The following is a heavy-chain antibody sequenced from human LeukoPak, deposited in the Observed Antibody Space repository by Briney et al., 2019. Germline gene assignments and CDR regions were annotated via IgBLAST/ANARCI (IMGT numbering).Heavy chain of an antibody. J-gene: IGHJ4*02. CDR3: ARQDLGDYGRNYFQS. V-gene: IGHV5-51*01. Sequence: GESLKISCRDSGSNFVDYWIGWVRQVPGRGLEWMAVIFPGDSETTYGPSFQGQVSISVDTSTNTAYLGWSSLKASDTAIYYCARQDLGDYGRNYFQSWGQGTLVIVSS. D-gene: IGHD4-17*01. CDR1: GSNFVDYW. CDR2: IFPGDSET.